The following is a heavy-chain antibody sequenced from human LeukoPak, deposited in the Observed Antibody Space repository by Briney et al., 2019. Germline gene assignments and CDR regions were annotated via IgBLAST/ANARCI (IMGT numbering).Heavy chain of an antibody. CDR2: INSDGSST. Sequence: GGSLRLSCAASGFTFSSYWMHWVRQAPGKGLVWVSRINSDGSSTSYADSVKGRFTISRDNAKNTLYLQMNSLRAEDTAVYYCARAASYIAARRAYYYYMDVWGKGTTVTVSS. J-gene: IGHJ6*03. D-gene: IGHD6-6*01. CDR3: ARAASYIAARRAYYYYMDV. CDR1: GFTFSSYW. V-gene: IGHV3-74*01.